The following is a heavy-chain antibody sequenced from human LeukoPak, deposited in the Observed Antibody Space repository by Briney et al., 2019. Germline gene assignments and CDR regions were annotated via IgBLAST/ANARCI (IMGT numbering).Heavy chain of an antibody. J-gene: IGHJ6*04. CDR2: INHSGST. CDR1: GGSFSGYY. CDR3: ARGGYCSSTSCYRLYYYYYGMDV. Sequence: PSETLSLTCAVYGGSFSGYYWSWIRQPPGKGLEWIGEINHSGSTNYNPSLKSRVTISVDTSKNQFSLKLSSVTAADTAVYYCARGGYCSSTSCYRLYYYYYGMDVWGKGTMVTVSS. D-gene: IGHD2-2*01. V-gene: IGHV4-34*01.